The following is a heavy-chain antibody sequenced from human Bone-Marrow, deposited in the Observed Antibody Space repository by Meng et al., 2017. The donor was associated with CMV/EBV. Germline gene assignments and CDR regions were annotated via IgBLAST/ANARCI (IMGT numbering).Heavy chain of an antibody. V-gene: IGHV4-61*01. CDR2: IYYSGST. CDR3: ARRDCSSTSCYTHFDY. Sequence: SETLSLTCTVSGGSVSSGSYYWSWIRQPPGKGLEWIGYIYYSGSTNYNPSLRSRVTISVDKSKNQFSLKLSSVTAADTAVYYCARRDCSSTSCYTHFDYWGQGTLVTAPQ. CDR1: GGSVSSGSYY. J-gene: IGHJ4*02. D-gene: IGHD2-2*02.